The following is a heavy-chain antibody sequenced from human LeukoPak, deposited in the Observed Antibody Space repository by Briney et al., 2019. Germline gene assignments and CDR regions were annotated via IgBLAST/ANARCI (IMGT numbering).Heavy chain of an antibody. V-gene: IGHV3-21*01. CDR3: ARSIRGGCTNGVCPDAFDI. CDR1: GFTFSTYG. CDR2: ISSSSSYM. D-gene: IGHD2-8*01. J-gene: IGHJ3*02. Sequence: GGSLRLSCAASGFTFSTYGMHWVRQAPGEGLEWVSSISSSSSYMYYADSVKGRFTISRDNAKNSLYLQMNSLRAEDTAVYYCARSIRGGCTNGVCPDAFDIWGQGTMVTVSS.